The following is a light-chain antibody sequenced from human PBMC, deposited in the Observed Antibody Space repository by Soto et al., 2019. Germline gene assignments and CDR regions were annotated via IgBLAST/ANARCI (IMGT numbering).Light chain of an antibody. CDR1: QSVYSDY. CDR3: QQYGTSPAT. V-gene: IGKV3-20*01. J-gene: IGKJ1*01. CDR2: GAS. Sequence: EIVLTQPPGTLSLSPGERASLSCRASQSVYSDYLAWYQQKAGQAPRLLIYGASTRATGIPDRFSGSGSGTDFTLTISRLEPEDFAVYYCQQYGTSPATFGQGTKVDIK.